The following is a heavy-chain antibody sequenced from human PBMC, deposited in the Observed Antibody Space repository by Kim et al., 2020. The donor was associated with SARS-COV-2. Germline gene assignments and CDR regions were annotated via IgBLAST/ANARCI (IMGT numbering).Heavy chain of an antibody. CDR3: VREAWSFDY. CDR2: GSSK. J-gene: IGHJ4*02. D-gene: IGHD1-1*01. Sequence: GSSKYFVASVKGRFTISRDNAKNSLYLQMNSLRAEDTAVYYCVREAWSFDYWGQGTLVTVSS. V-gene: IGHV3-7*01.